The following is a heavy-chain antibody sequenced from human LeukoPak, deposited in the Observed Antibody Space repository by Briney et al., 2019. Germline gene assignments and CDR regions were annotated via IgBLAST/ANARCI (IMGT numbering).Heavy chain of an antibody. D-gene: IGHD2-8*01. CDR2: GSIDGSTT. CDR3: ARDADGPGSLIDY. J-gene: IGHJ4*02. Sequence: GGSLPLSCPASGFTFSSYWMQWVRQAPGKGLEWVSGGSIDGSTTTYADSVKGRFTISRDNGKNTLYLQMNSLRAEDTAVYYCARDADGPGSLIDYWGQGTLVTVSS. CDR1: GFTFSSYW. V-gene: IGHV3-74*01.